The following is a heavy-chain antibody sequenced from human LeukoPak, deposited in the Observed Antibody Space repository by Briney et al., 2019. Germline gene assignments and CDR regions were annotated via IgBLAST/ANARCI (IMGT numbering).Heavy chain of an antibody. CDR2: IYSSGSN. D-gene: IGHD5-12*01. J-gene: IGHJ4*02. CDR3: AREPTSGREPTSGRPLDY. CDR1: GVSISGYF. Sequence: SETLSLTCTVSGVSISGYFWRWVRQPAGKGMQWIGRIYSSGSNNYTPSLKSRVPMSLDTSKNHLSLNLSSVTAADTAVYYCAREPTSGREPTSGRPLDYWGQGTLVTVSS. V-gene: IGHV4-4*07.